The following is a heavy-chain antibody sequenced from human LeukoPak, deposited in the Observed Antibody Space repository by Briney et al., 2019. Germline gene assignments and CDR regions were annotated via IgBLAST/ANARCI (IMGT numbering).Heavy chain of an antibody. Sequence: GGSLRLSCVASGFIFSNNWMTWVRQAPGKGLEWVASINQDGSEKDYVDSVKGRFTISRDNAKNSLYLEMNSLRAEDTAVYYCARDDCSSTSCVSYYYYGMGVWGQGTTVTVSS. CDR1: GFIFSNNW. J-gene: IGHJ6*02. CDR2: INQDGSEK. CDR3: ARDDCSSTSCVSYYYYGMGV. V-gene: IGHV3-7*01. D-gene: IGHD2-2*01.